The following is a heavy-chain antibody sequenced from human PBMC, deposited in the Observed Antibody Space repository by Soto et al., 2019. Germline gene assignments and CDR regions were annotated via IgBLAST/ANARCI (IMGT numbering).Heavy chain of an antibody. CDR2: INHSGST. V-gene: IGHV4-34*01. CDR3: ARGRGVLRFLEWSTYGMDV. J-gene: IGHJ6*02. CDR1: GGSFSGYY. D-gene: IGHD3-3*01. Sequence: SETLSLTCAVYGGSFSGYYWSWIRQPPGKGLEWIGEINHSGSTNYNPSLKSRVTISVDTSKNQFSLKLSSVTAADTAVYYCARGRGVLRFLEWSTYGMDVWGQGTTVTAP.